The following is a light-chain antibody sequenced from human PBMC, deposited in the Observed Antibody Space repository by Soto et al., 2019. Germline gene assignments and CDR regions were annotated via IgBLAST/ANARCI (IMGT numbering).Light chain of an antibody. CDR3: ISYTSSSTHVV. V-gene: IGLV2-14*01. CDR2: EVS. CDR1: SSDVGGYNY. J-gene: IGLJ3*02. Sequence: QSALTQPASVSGSPGQSITISCTGTSSDVGGYNYVSWYQQHPGKAPKLMIYEVSNRPSGVSNRFSGSKSGNTASLTISGLQPEDEADYYCISYTSSSTHVVFGGGTKVTVL.